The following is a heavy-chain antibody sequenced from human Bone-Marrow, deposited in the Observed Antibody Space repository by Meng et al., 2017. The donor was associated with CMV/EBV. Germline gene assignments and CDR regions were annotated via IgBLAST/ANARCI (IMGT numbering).Heavy chain of an antibody. CDR3: ASSFSGGSSGWWEY. CDR1: GFTFSSYE. J-gene: IGHJ4*02. CDR2: ISSSGSTI. Sequence: GRSLRLSCAASGFTFSSYEMNWVRQAPGKGLEWVSYISSSGSTIYYADSVKGRFTISRDNAKNSLYLQMNSLRAEDTAVYYCASSFSGGSSGWWEYWGQGTLVTVSS. D-gene: IGHD6-19*01. V-gene: IGHV3-48*03.